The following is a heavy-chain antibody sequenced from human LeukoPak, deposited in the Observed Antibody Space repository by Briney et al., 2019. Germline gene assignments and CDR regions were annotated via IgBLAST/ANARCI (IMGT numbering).Heavy chain of an antibody. CDR3: AELGITMIGGV. CDR1: GFTFSSYA. CDR2: ISSSGSTI. V-gene: IGHV3-48*03. J-gene: IGHJ6*04. D-gene: IGHD3-10*02. Sequence: PGGSLRLSCAATGFTFSSYAMNWVRQAPGKGLEWVSYISSSGSTIYYADSVKGRVTISSDNAKNSLYLQMNSLRAEDTAVYYCAELGITMIGGVWGKGTTVTVSS.